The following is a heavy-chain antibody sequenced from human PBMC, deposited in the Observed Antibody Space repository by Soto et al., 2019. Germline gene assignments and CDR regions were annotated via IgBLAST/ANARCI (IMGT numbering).Heavy chain of an antibody. J-gene: IGHJ4*02. V-gene: IGHV1-18*01. D-gene: IGHD5-18*01. Sequence: QVQLVQSGAEVKKPGASVKVSCKASGYTFTSYGISWVRQAPGQGLEWMGWISAYNGNTNYAQKLQGRVTMTTDTPTSTAYMELRSLRSDDTAVYYCARVRPLLTYSYGPFDYWGQGTLVTVSS. CDR1: GYTFTSYG. CDR3: ARVRPLLTYSYGPFDY. CDR2: ISAYNGNT.